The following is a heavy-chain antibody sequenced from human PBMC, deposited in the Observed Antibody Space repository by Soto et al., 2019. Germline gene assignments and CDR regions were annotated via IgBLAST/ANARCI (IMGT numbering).Heavy chain of an antibody. CDR1: GFTFSSYG. D-gene: IGHD6-19*01. CDR2: IWYDGSNK. J-gene: IGHJ4*02. V-gene: IGHV3-33*01. CDR3: ARDEQWRVRFYFDF. Sequence: QVQLVESGGGVVQPGNSLRLSCAASGFTFSSYGMHWVRQAPGKGLEWVAVIWYDGSNKYYADSVKGRFTISRDNSKNKQYLQMNSLRAEDTGVYYCARDEQWRVRFYFDFWGQGTLVTVSS.